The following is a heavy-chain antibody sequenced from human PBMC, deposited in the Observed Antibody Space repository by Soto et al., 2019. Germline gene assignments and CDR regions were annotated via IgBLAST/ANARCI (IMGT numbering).Heavy chain of an antibody. J-gene: IGHJ4*02. V-gene: IGHV4-30-4*01. Sequence: PSETLSLTCTVSGGSISSGNYYWNWIRQPPGKGLEWIGYISYSGSTYYNPSLKSRVTISVDTSKNQFSLILSSVSAADTAVYYCARGMSGYYSYFDYWGQGTLVTVSS. CDR2: ISYSGST. CDR1: GGSISSGNYY. CDR3: ARGMSGYYSYFDY. D-gene: IGHD3-3*01.